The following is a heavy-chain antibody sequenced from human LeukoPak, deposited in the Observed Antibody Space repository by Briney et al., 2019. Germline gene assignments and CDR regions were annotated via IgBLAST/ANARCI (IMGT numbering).Heavy chain of an antibody. CDR3: ARVYSSSWYGDWFDP. CDR1: GFTFSSYW. D-gene: IGHD6-13*01. Sequence: GGSLRLSXAASGFTFSSYWMSWVRQAPGKGLEWVANIKQDGSEKYYVDSVKGRFTISRDNAKNSLYLQMNSLRAEDTAVYYCARVYSSSWYGDWFDPWGQGTLVTVSS. V-gene: IGHV3-7*01. J-gene: IGHJ5*02. CDR2: IKQDGSEK.